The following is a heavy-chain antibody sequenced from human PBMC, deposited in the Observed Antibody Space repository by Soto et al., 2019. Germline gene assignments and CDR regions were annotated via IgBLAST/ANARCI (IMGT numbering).Heavy chain of an antibody. CDR1: GFTFSSYA. Sequence: EVQLLESGGGLVQPGGSLRLSCAASGFTFSSYAMSWVRQAPGKGLEWVSAISGSGGSTYYADSVKGRFTISRDNSKNTLYLQMNSLRAEDTAVYYCAKERRPDVWGSYHFDYWGQGTLVTVSS. J-gene: IGHJ4*02. D-gene: IGHD3-16*02. V-gene: IGHV3-23*01. CDR2: ISGSGGST. CDR3: AKERRPDVWGSYHFDY.